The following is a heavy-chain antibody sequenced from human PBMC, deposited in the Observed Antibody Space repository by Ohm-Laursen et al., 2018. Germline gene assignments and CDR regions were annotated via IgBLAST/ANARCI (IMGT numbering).Heavy chain of an antibody. CDR2: ISPSGGNT. V-gene: IGHV1-46*01. CDR3: GRPIQQCSSTSCYIYHYGMDV. D-gene: IGHD2-2*02. CDR1: GYTFTGYH. J-gene: IGHJ6*02. Sequence: GASVKVSCNASGYTFTGYHMHWVRQAPGQGLEWMGIISPSGGNTNYAQKFQGRVTMTRDTSTTTAYMELRSLRYDDTAVYYCGRPIQQCSSTSCYIYHYGMDVWGQGTTVTVSS.